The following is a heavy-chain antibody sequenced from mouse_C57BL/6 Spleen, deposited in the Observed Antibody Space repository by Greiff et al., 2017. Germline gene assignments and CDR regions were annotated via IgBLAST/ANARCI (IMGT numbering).Heavy chain of an antibody. CDR2: INPSSGYT. D-gene: IGHD2-3*01. Sequence: VKLQQSGAELARPGASVKMSCKASGYTFTSYTMHWVKQRPGQGLEWIGYINPSSGYTKYNQKFKDKATLTADKSSSTAYMQLSSLTSEDSAVYYCARSIYDGYRFDYWGQGTTLTVSS. CDR3: ARSIYDGYRFDY. CDR1: GYTFTSYT. V-gene: IGHV1-4*01. J-gene: IGHJ2*01.